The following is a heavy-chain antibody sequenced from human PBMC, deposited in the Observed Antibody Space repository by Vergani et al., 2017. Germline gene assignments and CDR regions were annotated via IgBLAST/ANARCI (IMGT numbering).Heavy chain of an antibody. CDR3: AGHSTVEWLVKLGWIDP. J-gene: IGHJ5*02. V-gene: IGHV4-39*01. D-gene: IGHD6-19*01. CDR1: GASIRSSNYY. CDR2: IYYSGST. Sequence: QLQLQESGPGLVKPSATLSLTCSVSGASIRSSNYYWGWIRQPPGKGLEWIASIYYSGSTYYNPSLKSRVTISVDTSKNQFSLKLSSVTAADTAVYFCAGHSTVEWLVKLGWIDPWGKGIRVTVSS.